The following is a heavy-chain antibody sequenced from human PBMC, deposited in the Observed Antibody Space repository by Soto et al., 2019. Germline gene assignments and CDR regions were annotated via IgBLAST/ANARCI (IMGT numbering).Heavy chain of an antibody. CDR1: GVTFSSYS. CDR2: ISSSSYI. J-gene: IGHJ3*01. CDR3: ARDLEGVRRSDWTHGAFDL. V-gene: IGHV3-21*01. D-gene: IGHD6-19*01. Sequence: PGGSLRLSCASSGVTFSSYSMNWGRQAPGKGLEWGASISSSSYIYYADSVKGRLTISRDNAKNSLYLQMNSLRAEDTAVYYCARDLEGVRRSDWTHGAFDLWDQGTMVTVS.